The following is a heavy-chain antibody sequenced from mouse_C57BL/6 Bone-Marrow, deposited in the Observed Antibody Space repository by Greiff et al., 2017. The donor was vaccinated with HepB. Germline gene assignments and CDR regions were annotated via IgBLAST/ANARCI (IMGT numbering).Heavy chain of an antibody. J-gene: IGHJ1*03. V-gene: IGHV1-64*01. CDR3: ARGYGSSYGWYFDV. CDR1: GYTFTSYW. CDR2: IHPNSGST. Sequence: HVQLQQPGAELVKPGASVKLSCKASGYTFTSYWMHWVKQRLGQGLEWIGMIHPNSGSTNYNEKFKSKATLTVDKSSSTAYMQLSSLTSEDSAVYYCARGYGSSYGWYFDVWGTGTTVTVSS. D-gene: IGHD1-1*01.